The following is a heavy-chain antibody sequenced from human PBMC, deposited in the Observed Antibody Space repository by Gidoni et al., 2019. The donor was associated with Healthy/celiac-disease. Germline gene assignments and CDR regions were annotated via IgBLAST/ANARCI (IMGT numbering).Heavy chain of an antibody. Sequence: QVQLVQSGAEVKKPGASVKVSCKASGYTFTSYYMHWVRPAPGQGLEWMGILHPSGGSTSYAQKFQGRVTMTRDTSTSTVYMELSSLRSEDTAVYYCARDGGYGSGSYPCGYWGQGTLVTVSS. CDR2: LHPSGGST. V-gene: IGHV1-46*01. D-gene: IGHD3-10*01. CDR1: GYTFTSYY. J-gene: IGHJ4*02. CDR3: ARDGGYGSGSYPCGY.